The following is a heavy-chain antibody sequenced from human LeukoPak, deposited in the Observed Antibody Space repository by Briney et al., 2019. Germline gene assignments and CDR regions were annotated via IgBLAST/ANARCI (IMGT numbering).Heavy chain of an antibody. V-gene: IGHV3-74*01. J-gene: IGHJ4*02. CDR2: IKTDGTTT. CDR1: GFSLSHYW. Sequence: GGSLRLSCETSGFSLSHYWMSWVRQAPGEGLVWVSRIKTDGTTTNYADSVKGRFTVSRDNAKNTLYLQMNSLRAEDTAVYYCARGPYTSGVYRLDYWGQGTLVTVSS. D-gene: IGHD6-19*01. CDR3: ARGPYTSGVYRLDY.